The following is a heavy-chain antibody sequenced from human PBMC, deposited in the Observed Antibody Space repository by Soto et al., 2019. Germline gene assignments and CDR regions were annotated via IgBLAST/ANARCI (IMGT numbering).Heavy chain of an antibody. CDR3: ARALSVAQYYYYMDV. J-gene: IGHJ6*03. CDR2: ISPYNGNT. D-gene: IGHD6-19*01. CDR1: GYTFTTYG. Sequence: QVQLVQSGPEVKKPGASVKVSCKTSGYTFTTYGISWVRQAPGQGLEWMGWISPYNGNTHYAPQFQGRVTMTTDTLTTTAYMQLRTLRSDDRAIYSCARALSVAQYYYYMDVWGKGTTVTVSS. V-gene: IGHV1-18*01.